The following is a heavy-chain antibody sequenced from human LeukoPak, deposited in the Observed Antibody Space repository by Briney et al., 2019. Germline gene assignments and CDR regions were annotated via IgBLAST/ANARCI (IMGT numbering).Heavy chain of an antibody. Sequence: SQTLSLTCTVSGGSISSGSYYWSWIRQPAGKGLEWIGRIYTSGSTNYNPSLKSRVTISVDTSKNQFSLKLSSVTAADTAVYYCARQEYSYGYSNWFDPWGQGTLVTVSS. J-gene: IGHJ5*02. CDR2: IYTSGST. D-gene: IGHD5-18*01. CDR3: ARQEYSYGYSNWFDP. CDR1: GGSISSGSYY. V-gene: IGHV4-61*02.